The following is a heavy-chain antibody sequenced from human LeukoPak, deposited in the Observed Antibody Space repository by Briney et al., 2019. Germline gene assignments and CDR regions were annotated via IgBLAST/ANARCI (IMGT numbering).Heavy chain of an antibody. V-gene: IGHV3-30-3*01. D-gene: IGHD3-3*01. CDR2: ISYDGSNK. J-gene: IGHJ4*02. Sequence: QSGGSLRLSCAASGFTFSSYAMHWVRQAPGKGLEWVAVISYDGSNKYYADSVKGRFTISRDNSKNTLYLQMNSLRAEDTAVYYCAKDHGVDFWSGEGDYFDYWGQGTLVTVSS. CDR3: AKDHGVDFWSGEGDYFDY. CDR1: GFTFSSYA.